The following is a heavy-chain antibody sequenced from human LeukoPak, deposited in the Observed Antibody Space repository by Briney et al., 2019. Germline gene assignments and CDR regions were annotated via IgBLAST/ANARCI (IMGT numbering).Heavy chain of an antibody. D-gene: IGHD1-26*01. CDR2: ISGSGGST. J-gene: IGHJ4*02. CDR3: ARDSVGATNNFDY. V-gene: IGHV3-23*01. CDR1: GFTFSSYA. Sequence: GGSLRLSCAASGFTFSSYAVSWVRQAPGKGLEWVSAISGSGGSTYYADSVRGRFTISRDNSKNTLYLQMNSLRAEDTAVYYCARDSVGATNNFDYWGQGTLVTVSS.